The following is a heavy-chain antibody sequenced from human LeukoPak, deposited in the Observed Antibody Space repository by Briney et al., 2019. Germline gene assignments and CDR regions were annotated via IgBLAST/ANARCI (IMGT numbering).Heavy chain of an antibody. J-gene: IGHJ4*02. CDR1: GFTVSSNH. V-gene: IGHV3-53*01. CDR2: IYSGGST. CDR3: ARVRSPNYYSDY. Sequence: AGGSLRLSCAASGFTVSSNHMTWVRQAPGMGLESVSVIYSGGSTGYADSVKGRFTISRDNSKNTMYLQMNSLRAEDTAMYYCARVRSPNYYSDYWGQGTLVTVSS. D-gene: IGHD1-1*01.